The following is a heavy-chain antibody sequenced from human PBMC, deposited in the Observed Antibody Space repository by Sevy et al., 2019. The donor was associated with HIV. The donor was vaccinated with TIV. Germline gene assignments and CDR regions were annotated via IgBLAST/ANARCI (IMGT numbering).Heavy chain of an antibody. V-gene: IGHV3-7*01. Sequence: GGSLRLSCAASGFTFSSYWMSWVRQAPGKGLEWVANIKQDGSEKYYVDSVKGRFTISRDNAKNSLYLQMNSLRAEDTAVYYCARETYSSGYPAAFYIWGQGTMVTVSS. D-gene: IGHD6-19*01. CDR2: IKQDGSEK. CDR3: ARETYSSGYPAAFYI. J-gene: IGHJ3*02. CDR1: GFTFSSYW.